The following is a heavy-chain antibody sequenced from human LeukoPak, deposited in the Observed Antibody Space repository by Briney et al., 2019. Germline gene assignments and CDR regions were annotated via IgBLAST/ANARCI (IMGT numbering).Heavy chain of an antibody. D-gene: IGHD1-26*01. V-gene: IGHV4-39*07. CDR2: IYYSGCT. CDR1: GGSISSSSYY. Sequence: SETLSLTCTVSGGSISSSSYYWGWIRQPRGKGLEWIGRIYYSGCTYYNPSLKSRVTISVDTSKNQFSLKLSSVTAADTAVYYCARYPSGIVGATVFDYWGQGTLVTVSS. J-gene: IGHJ4*02. CDR3: ARYPSGIVGATVFDY.